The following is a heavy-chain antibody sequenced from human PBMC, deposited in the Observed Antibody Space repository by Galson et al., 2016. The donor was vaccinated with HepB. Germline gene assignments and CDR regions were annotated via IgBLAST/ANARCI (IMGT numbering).Heavy chain of an antibody. D-gene: IGHD2/OR15-2a*01. J-gene: IGHJ6*02. CDR2: MSATGTEK. CDR3: ARAPIVIVPVYTYFGLNI. Sequence: SLRLSCAASGFTFSNYTMNWVRQAPGKGLEWVSSMSATGTEKYYADSVKGRVTISRDNANDSLYLQMSSLRADDSALYFCARAPIVIVPVYTYFGLNIWGQGTTVTVSS. V-gene: IGHV3-21*01. CDR1: GFTFSNYT.